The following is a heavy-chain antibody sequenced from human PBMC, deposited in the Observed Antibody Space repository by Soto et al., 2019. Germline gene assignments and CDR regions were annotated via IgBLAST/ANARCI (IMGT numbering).Heavy chain of an antibody. Sequence: SETLSLTCTVSGGSISSYYWSWIRQPPGKGLEWIGYIYYSGSTNYNPSLKSRVTISVDTSKNQFSLKLSSVTAADTAVYYCARVPPSGGASYYFDYWGQGTLVTVSS. J-gene: IGHJ4*02. D-gene: IGHD3-16*01. CDR1: GGSISSYY. CDR2: IYYSGST. CDR3: ARVPPSGGASYYFDY. V-gene: IGHV4-59*01.